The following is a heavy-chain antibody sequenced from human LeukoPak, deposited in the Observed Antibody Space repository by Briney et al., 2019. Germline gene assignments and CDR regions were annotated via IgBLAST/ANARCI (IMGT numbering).Heavy chain of an antibody. CDR3: VSGSGWYMDY. D-gene: IGHD6-19*01. V-gene: IGHV3-7*03. CDR1: GFTFSNFW. Sequence: PGGSLRLSCAASGFTFSNFWRNWVRQAPGKGLEWVANIKKDGSEKYYVDSVKGRFTISRDNAKNSLYLQMNSLRAEDTAVYYCVSGSGWYMDYWGQGTLVTVSS. J-gene: IGHJ4*02. CDR2: IKKDGSEK.